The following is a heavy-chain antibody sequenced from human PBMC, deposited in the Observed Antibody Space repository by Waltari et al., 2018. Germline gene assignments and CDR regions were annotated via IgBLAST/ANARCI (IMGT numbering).Heavy chain of an antibody. V-gene: IGHV4-59*01. CDR1: GGSISSYY. Sequence: QVQLQESGPGLVKPSETLSLTCTVSGGSISSYYWSWIRQPPGKGLEWIGYIYYSGSTNYNPSLKRRVTISVDTSKNQFSLKLSSVTAADTAVYYCARAKQWLVDRYYFDYWGQGTLVTVSS. CDR2: IYYSGST. CDR3: ARAKQWLVDRYYFDY. J-gene: IGHJ4*02. D-gene: IGHD6-19*01.